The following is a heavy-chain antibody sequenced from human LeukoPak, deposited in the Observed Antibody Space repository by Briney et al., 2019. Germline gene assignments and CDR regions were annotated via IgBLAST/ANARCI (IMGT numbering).Heavy chain of an antibody. Sequence: SETLSLTCTVSGGSISSSSYYWGWIRQPPGKGLEWIGSIYYSGSTYYNPSLKSRVTISVDTSKNQFSLKLSSVTAADTAVYYCARDRVRWNDEGGWFDPWGQGTLVTVSS. V-gene: IGHV4-39*07. CDR1: GGSISSSSYY. CDR2: IYYSGST. J-gene: IGHJ5*02. D-gene: IGHD1-1*01. CDR3: ARDRVRWNDEGGWFDP.